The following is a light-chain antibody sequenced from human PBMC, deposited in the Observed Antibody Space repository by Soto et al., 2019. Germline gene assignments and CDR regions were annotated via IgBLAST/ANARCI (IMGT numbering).Light chain of an antibody. CDR3: QQYGSSRYT. J-gene: IGKJ2*01. CDR2: VAS. Sequence: EIVLTQSPGTLSLSPGERATLSCRASQSVSSTYLAWYQKKPGQAHRLLIYVASSRATGIPNRFSGSGSGTDVTLTISRLEPEDFAVYYCQQYGSSRYTFGQGNKLEIK. CDR1: QSVSSTY. V-gene: IGKV3-20*01.